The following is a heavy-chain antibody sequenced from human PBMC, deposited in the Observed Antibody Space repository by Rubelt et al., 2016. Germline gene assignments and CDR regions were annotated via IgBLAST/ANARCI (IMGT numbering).Heavy chain of an antibody. J-gene: IGHJ4*02. V-gene: IGHV1-18*01. CDR2: INPRSSAA. CDR1: GYTFISYG. Sequence: QVQLVQSGPEVKKPGASVKVSCKASGYTFISYGISWVRQAPGQGLAWMGVINPRSSAADYSQNFQGRVTMTSETSTSTIHMELNSLRADDTAVYYCARGRDYGDYWGQGTLVTVSS. CDR3: ARGRDYGDY.